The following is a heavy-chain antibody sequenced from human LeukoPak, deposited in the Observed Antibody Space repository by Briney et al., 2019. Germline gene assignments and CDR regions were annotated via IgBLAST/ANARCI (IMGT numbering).Heavy chain of an antibody. CDR3: TRPVSLFYFDY. J-gene: IGHJ4*02. CDR1: GFTFNTYA. CDR2: IYIGGST. Sequence: GGSLRLSCAASGFTFNTYAMNWVRQAPGKGLEWVSIIYIGGSTSYADSVKGRFTISRDNSKNTLYLQMNNLRAEDTAIYYCTRPVSLFYFDYWGQGTLVTVSS. D-gene: IGHD2-21*01. V-gene: IGHV3-23*01.